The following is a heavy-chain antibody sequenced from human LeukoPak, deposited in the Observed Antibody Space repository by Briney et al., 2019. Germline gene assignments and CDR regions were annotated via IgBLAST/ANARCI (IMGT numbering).Heavy chain of an antibody. V-gene: IGHV1-69*06. CDR3: ASGGRGYYESDI. Sequence: SVKVSCKASGGTFSSYAISWVRQAPGQGLEWMGGIIPIFGTANYAQKSQGRVTITADKSTSTAYMELSSLRSEDTAVYYCASGGRGYYESDIWGQGTMVTVSS. D-gene: IGHD3-22*01. J-gene: IGHJ3*02. CDR2: IIPIFGTA. CDR1: GGTFSSYA.